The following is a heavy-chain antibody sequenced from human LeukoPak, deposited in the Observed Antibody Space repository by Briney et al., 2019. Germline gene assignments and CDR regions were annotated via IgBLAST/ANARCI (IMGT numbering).Heavy chain of an antibody. V-gene: IGHV1-24*01. D-gene: IGHD5-18*01. CDR1: GYTLTELC. Sequence: ASVKVSCKVSGYTLTELCIHWVRQAPGKGLEWMGGFDPEENKRIYAQKFKGRVTMTEDTSTDTAYMELSSLRSDDTAVYYCARGLGYSYDHGSGAFDIWGQGTMVTVSS. CDR3: ARGLGYSYDHGSGAFDI. J-gene: IGHJ3*02. CDR2: FDPEENKR.